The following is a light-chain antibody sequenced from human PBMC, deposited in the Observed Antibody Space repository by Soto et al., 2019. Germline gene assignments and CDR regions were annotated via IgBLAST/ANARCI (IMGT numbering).Light chain of an antibody. V-gene: IGKV3-15*01. Sequence: EIVMTQSPATLSVSAGERATLSCRTSQSFTTKLAWYQQKPGQAPRLLIYSASARATGNPARFSGSGYGTQYTPTISSSQSEDFVVYYCQHHYNRHSWTWGRGTKVEIK. CDR1: QSFTTK. CDR2: SAS. J-gene: IGKJ1*01. CDR3: QHHYNRHSWT.